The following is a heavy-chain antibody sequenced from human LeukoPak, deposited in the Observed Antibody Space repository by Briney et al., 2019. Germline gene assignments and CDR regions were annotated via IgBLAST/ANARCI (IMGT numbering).Heavy chain of an antibody. J-gene: IGHJ4*02. Sequence: ASVKVSCKASGYTFTSYYMHWVRQAPGQGLEWMGIINPSGGSTSYAQKFQGRDTMTRDMSTSTVYMELSSLRSEDTAVYYCARLEAYGGFDYWGQGTLVTVSS. CDR3: ARLEAYGGFDY. CDR2: INPSGGST. V-gene: IGHV1-46*01. D-gene: IGHD4-23*01. CDR1: GYTFTSYY.